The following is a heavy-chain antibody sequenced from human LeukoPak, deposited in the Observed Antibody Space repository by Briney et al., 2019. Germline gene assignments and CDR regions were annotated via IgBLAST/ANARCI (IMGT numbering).Heavy chain of an antibody. CDR3: AKGFYSGNYYRIDY. V-gene: IGHV3-23*01. Sequence: GGSLRLSCEASGVTFSSYVMSWVRQAPGKGPEWVSGISGSGGGTYYADSVKGRFAISRDNSKNTLYLQMNSLRAEDTAVYFCAKGFYSGNYYRIDYWGQGTLVTVSS. CDR1: GVTFSSYV. D-gene: IGHD1-26*01. J-gene: IGHJ4*02. CDR2: ISGSGGGT.